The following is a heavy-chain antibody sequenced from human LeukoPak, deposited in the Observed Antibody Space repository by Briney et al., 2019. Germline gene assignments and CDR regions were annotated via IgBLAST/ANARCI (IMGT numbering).Heavy chain of an antibody. CDR2: ISYDGSNK. V-gene: IGHV3-30*18. J-gene: IGHJ4*02. D-gene: IGHD2-15*01. CDR3: AKDKTGGFDY. Sequence: PGGSLRLSCAASGFTFSSYGMHWVRQAPGKGLEWVAVISYDGSNKYYADSVKGRFTISRDNSKNTLYLQMNSLRAEDTAVYYCAKDKTGGFDYWGQGNLLTVSS. CDR1: GFTFSSYG.